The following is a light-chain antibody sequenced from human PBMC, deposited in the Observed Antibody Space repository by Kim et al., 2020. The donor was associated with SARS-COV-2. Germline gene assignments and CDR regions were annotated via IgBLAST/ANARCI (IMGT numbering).Light chain of an antibody. Sequence: PGQRVTISCSGSSSNIGSNSVFWYQQLPGAAPKLLIYRNNQRPSGVPDRFSGSKSGTSASLAISGLRSEDEAEYYCAAWDDSLSGVFGGGTKLTVL. CDR1: SSNIGSNS. V-gene: IGLV1-47*01. CDR2: RNN. J-gene: IGLJ3*02. CDR3: AAWDDSLSGV.